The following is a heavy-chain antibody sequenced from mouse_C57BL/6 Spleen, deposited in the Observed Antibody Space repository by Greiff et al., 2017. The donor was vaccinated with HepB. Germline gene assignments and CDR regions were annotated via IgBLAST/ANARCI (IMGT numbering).Heavy chain of an antibody. CDR2: IYPGNSDT. CDR1: GYTFTSYW. V-gene: IGHV1-5*01. CDR3: TREEPLGQDFDY. Sequence: VQLQQSGTVLARPGASVKMSCKTSGYTFTSYWMHWVKQRPGQGLEWIGAIYPGNSDTSYNQKFKGKAKLTAVTSASTAYMELSSLTNEDSAVYYCTREEPLGQDFDYWGQGTTLTVSS. J-gene: IGHJ2*01. D-gene: IGHD4-1*01.